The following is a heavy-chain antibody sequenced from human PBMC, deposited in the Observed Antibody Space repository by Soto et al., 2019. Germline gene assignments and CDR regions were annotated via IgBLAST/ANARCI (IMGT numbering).Heavy chain of an antibody. CDR3: AISGRYKNFEY. Sequence: PSETLSLTCTFSVVSISSYYWSCIRQPPGKGLEWIGYIYYSGSTNYNPSLKSRVTISVDTSKNQFSLKLSSVTAADTAVYYCAISGRYKNFEYWGQGTLVNVSS. D-gene: IGHD1-26*01. J-gene: IGHJ4*02. CDR1: VVSISSYY. V-gene: IGHV4-59*01. CDR2: IYYSGST.